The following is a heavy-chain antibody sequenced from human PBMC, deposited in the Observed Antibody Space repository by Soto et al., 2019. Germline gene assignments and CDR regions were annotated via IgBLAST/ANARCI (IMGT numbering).Heavy chain of an antibody. Sequence: GGSLRLSCAASGFTFSSYGMHWVRQAPGKGLEWVAVISYDGSNKYYADSVKGRFTISRDNSKNTLYLQMNSLRAEDTAVYYCAKMPNCSSTSCFPYYFDYWGQGTLVTVSS. CDR1: GFTFSSYG. J-gene: IGHJ4*02. CDR3: AKMPNCSSTSCFPYYFDY. CDR2: ISYDGSNK. D-gene: IGHD2-2*01. V-gene: IGHV3-30*18.